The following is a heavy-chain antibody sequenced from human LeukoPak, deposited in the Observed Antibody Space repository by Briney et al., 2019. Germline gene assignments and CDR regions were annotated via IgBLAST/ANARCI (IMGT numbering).Heavy chain of an antibody. CDR2: IYHSGSA. D-gene: IGHD2-2*01. V-gene: IGHV4-38-2*02. CDR3: ARDPRWLTPDCTSTSCYENYFDP. J-gene: IGHJ5*02. Sequence: SETLSLTCAVSGYSISSGYQWAWIRQPPGKTLEWIGSIYHSGSAHYNPSLKSRVTISVDGSNNQFSLRLSSVTAADTAVYYCARDPRWLTPDCTSTSCYENYFDPWGQGTLVTVSS. CDR1: GYSISSGYQ.